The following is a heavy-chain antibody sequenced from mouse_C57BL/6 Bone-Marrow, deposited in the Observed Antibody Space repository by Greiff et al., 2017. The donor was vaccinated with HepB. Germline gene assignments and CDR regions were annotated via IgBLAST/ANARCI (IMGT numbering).Heavy chain of an antibody. V-gene: IGHV1-50*01. CDR3: ARLASLLSWFSY. J-gene: IGHJ3*01. Sequence: QVQLQQPGAEFVKPGASVKLSCKASGSTFTSYWMQWVKQRPGQGLEWIGGIDPTDSYINYNQKFKGKATLTVDTSSSTAYMQLSSLTSEASAVYYCARLASLLSWFSYWGRGPRVTVSA. D-gene: IGHD2-1*01. CDR1: GSTFTSYW. CDR2: IDPTDSYI.